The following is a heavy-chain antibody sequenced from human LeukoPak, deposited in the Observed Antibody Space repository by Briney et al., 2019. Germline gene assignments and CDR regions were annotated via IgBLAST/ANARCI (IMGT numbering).Heavy chain of an antibody. D-gene: IGHD6-19*01. J-gene: IGHJ4*02. CDR3: ARRTSSAWYFADY. Sequence: GESLKISCKGSGYTFTNYCIAWVRQVPGEGLEWMGIVCPGDSETGYSPSFQGQVTISADKSTNAAYLQWSSLKASDTAMYYCARRTSSAWYFADYWGQGTLVTVSS. CDR1: GYTFTNYC. CDR2: VCPGDSET. V-gene: IGHV5-51*01.